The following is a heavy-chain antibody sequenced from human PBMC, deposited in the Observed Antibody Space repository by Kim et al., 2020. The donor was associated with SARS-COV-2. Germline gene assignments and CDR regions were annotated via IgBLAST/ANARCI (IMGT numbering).Heavy chain of an antibody. Sequence: GGSLRLSCEASGFMLSTFAMHWVRQAPGKGLEWVAVISYDGSNKYYADSVRGRLTLSRDNSQNTLILHMNSLRPEDTAVYYCAKETELWVMKGNLDSWGQGTQVTVSS. CDR3: AKETELWVMKGNLDS. J-gene: IGHJ4*02. D-gene: IGHD2-21*01. CDR2: ISYDGSNK. V-gene: IGHV3-30*18. CDR1: GFMLSTFA.